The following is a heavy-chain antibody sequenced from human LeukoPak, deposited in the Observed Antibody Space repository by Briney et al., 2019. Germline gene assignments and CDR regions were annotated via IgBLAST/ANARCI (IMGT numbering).Heavy chain of an antibody. CDR3: ARDLGQYYDTSDNWFDP. D-gene: IGHD3-22*01. CDR1: GFTFSSYG. Sequence: TGGSLRLSCAASGFTFSSYGMHWVRHAPGKGLEWVAVISYDGSNKYYADSVKGRFTISRDNSKNTLYLQMNSLRAEDTAVYYCARDLGQYYDTSDNWFDPWGQGTLVTVSS. J-gene: IGHJ5*02. CDR2: ISYDGSNK. V-gene: IGHV3-30*03.